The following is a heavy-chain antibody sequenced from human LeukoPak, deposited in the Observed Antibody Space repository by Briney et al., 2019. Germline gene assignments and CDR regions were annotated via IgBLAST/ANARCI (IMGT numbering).Heavy chain of an antibody. V-gene: IGHV1-69*04. CDR2: IIPILGIA. D-gene: IGHD3-22*01. CDR3: ARDSGGYYDSSGYSYFDY. Sequence: GASVKVSCKASGGTFSSYAISWVRQAPGQGLEWMGRIIPILGIANYAQKFQGRVTITADKSTSTAYMELSSLRSEDTAVYYCARDSGGYYDSSGYSYFDYWGQGTLVTVSS. CDR1: GGTFSSYA. J-gene: IGHJ4*02.